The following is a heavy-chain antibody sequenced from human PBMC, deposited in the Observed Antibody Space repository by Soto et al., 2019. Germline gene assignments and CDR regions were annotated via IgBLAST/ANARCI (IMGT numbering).Heavy chain of an antibody. CDR2: LYYGRSA. Sequence: QVQLQESGPGLVKPSETLSLTCSVSGDSISSYYCMWIRQPPGKGLESIGYLYYGRSANYNPSLKSRVTLTVDTSTNQCSLTLSSMTAADTAVYYCALRSMAVVPEYWGQGTLVTVSS. J-gene: IGHJ4*02. D-gene: IGHD3-22*01. CDR1: GDSISSYY. V-gene: IGHV4-59*01. CDR3: ALRSMAVVPEY.